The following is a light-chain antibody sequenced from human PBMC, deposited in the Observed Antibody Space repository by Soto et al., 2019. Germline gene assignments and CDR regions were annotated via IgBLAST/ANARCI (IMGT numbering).Light chain of an antibody. V-gene: IGLV2-8*01. CDR1: SSDVGGYNY. CDR2: EVS. CDR3: SSYGGTNSLKF. J-gene: IGLJ2*01. Sequence: QSALTQPPSASGSPGQSVTISCTGTSSDVGGYNYVSWYQQHPGKAPKVMMYEVSKRPSGVPDRFSGSKSGNTASLTVSGLQAEDEADYYCSSYGGTNSLKFFGGGTKVTVL.